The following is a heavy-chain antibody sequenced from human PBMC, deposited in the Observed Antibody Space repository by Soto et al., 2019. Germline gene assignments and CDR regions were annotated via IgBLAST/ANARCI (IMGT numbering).Heavy chain of an antibody. J-gene: IGHJ4*02. Sequence: TGGSLRLSCAASGFTFSSYAMSWVRQAPGKGLEWVSAISGSGGSTYYADSVKGRFTISRDNSKNTLCLQMNSLRAEDTAVYYCAKDHTRGYSYGYSFDYWGQGTLVTVSS. CDR1: GFTFSSYA. V-gene: IGHV3-23*01. CDR2: ISGSGGST. D-gene: IGHD5-18*01. CDR3: AKDHTRGYSYGYSFDY.